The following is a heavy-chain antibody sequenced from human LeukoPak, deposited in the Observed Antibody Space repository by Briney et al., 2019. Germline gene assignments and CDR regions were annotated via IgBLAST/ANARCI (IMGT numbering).Heavy chain of an antibody. CDR3: AKEVGGFDY. D-gene: IGHD2-2*01. V-gene: IGHV3-23*01. CDR2: ISGRGGGT. Sequence: GGSLRLSCAASGFTFSSYAMNWVRQAPGKGLEWVSAISGRGGGTYYADSVKGRFTISRDDSKNTLYLQMNSLRAEDTAVYYCAKEVGGFDYWGQGTLVTVSS. J-gene: IGHJ4*02. CDR1: GFTFSSYA.